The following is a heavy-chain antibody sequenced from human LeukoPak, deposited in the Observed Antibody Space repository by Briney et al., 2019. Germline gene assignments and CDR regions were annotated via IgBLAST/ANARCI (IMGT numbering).Heavy chain of an antibody. CDR1: GFTFTSYG. CDR3: ARDPSMVRGVISSLYFDY. Sequence: SVKVSCKTSGFTFTSYGINWVRQAPGQGLEWMGRIIPILGIANYAQKFQGRVTITADKSTSTAYMELSSLRSEDTAVYYCARDPSMVRGVISSLYFDYWGQGTLVTVSS. J-gene: IGHJ4*02. V-gene: IGHV1-69*04. CDR2: IIPILGIA. D-gene: IGHD3-10*01.